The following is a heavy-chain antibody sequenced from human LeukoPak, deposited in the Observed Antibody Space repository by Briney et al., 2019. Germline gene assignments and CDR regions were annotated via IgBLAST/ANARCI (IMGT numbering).Heavy chain of an antibody. V-gene: IGHV4-34*01. J-gene: IGHJ5*02. D-gene: IGHD5-18*01. CDR1: GGSFSGYY. CDR2: INHSGST. Sequence: SETLSLTCAVYGGSFSGYYWSWIRQPPGKGLEWIGEINHSGSTNYNPSLKSRVTISVDTSKNQFSLKLSSVTAADTAVYHCARGGDSYGSPGWFDPWGQGTLVTVSS. CDR3: ARGGDSYGSPGWFDP.